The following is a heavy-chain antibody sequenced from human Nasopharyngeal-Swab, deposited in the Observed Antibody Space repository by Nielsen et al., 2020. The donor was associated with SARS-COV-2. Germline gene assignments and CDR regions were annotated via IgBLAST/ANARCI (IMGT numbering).Heavy chain of an antibody. J-gene: IGHJ4*02. CDR2: IVGSGDNSGSGGST. V-gene: IGHV3-23*01. CDR3: AKDLRGPYFF. Sequence: GGSLRLSCVASGYSFRTYGMSWVRQAPWKGLEGVAAIVGSGDNSGSGGSTYYADSVKGRFTIPRDNSKNTLSLQMNSLRAEDTAVYYCAKDLRGPYFFWGQGTLVTVSS. D-gene: IGHD2/OR15-2a*01. CDR1: GYSFRTYG.